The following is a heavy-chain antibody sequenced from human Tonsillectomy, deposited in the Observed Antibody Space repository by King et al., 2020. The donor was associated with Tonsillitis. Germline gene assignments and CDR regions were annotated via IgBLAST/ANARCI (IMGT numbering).Heavy chain of an antibody. Sequence: VQLVESGGDLVQPGGSLRLSCTTSGFAFSSYNMHWVRQAPGKGLEWVATIKPDGNEKNYVGSVRGRFTISRDNAKNSVYLQMNSLRDEDTVVYYCVGNWNWGQGTLVTVSS. CDR1: GFAFSSYN. J-gene: IGHJ4*02. CDR3: VGNWN. CDR2: IKPDGNEK. V-gene: IGHV3-7*01. D-gene: IGHD1-1*01.